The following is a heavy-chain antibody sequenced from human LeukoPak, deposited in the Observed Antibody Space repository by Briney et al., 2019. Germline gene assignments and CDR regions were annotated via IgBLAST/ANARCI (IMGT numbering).Heavy chain of an antibody. CDR2: IKQDGSEK. Sequence: GGSLRLSCAASRFTLSSYWMSWVRQAPGKGLEWVANIKQDGSEKYYVDSVKGRFTISRDNAKNSLYLQMNSLRAEDTAVYYCASYNYYDSSGYYGRVYWGQGTLVTVSS. V-gene: IGHV3-7*01. CDR3: ASYNYYDSSGYYGRVY. D-gene: IGHD3-22*01. J-gene: IGHJ4*02. CDR1: RFTLSSYW.